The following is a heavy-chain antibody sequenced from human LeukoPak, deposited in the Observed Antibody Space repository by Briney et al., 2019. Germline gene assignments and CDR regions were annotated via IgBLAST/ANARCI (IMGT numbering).Heavy chain of an antibody. CDR3: ARDRKPEGPKAVSGSLDY. D-gene: IGHD3-10*01. V-gene: IGHV3-30*04. J-gene: IGHJ4*02. Sequence: GGSLRLSCAASGFTFSSYAMHWVRQAPGKGLEWVAVISYDGSTKYYADSVKGRFTISRDNSEKMVFLQINSLRAEDTAMYYCARDRKPEGPKAVSGSLDYWGQGTLVTVSS. CDR1: GFTFSSYA. CDR2: ISYDGSTK.